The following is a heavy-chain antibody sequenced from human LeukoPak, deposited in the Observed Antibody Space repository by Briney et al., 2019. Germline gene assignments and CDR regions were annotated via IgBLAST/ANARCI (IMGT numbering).Heavy chain of an antibody. V-gene: IGHV4-34*01. D-gene: IGHD4-23*01. Sequence: SETLSLTCAVYGGSLSAYYWTWIRQPPGKGLEWIGEINHGGSTNYNPSHKSRVTISVDTSKNQFSLKLSSVTAADTAVYYCARYLDYGGNSRVFQHWGQGTLVTVSS. CDR3: ARYLDYGGNSRVFQH. CDR1: GGSLSAYY. CDR2: INHGGST. J-gene: IGHJ1*01.